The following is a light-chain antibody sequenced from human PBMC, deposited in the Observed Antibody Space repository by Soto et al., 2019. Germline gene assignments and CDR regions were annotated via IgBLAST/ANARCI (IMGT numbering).Light chain of an antibody. CDR1: QSVSSRS. V-gene: IGKV3-20*01. CDR2: GAS. J-gene: IGKJ3*01. CDR3: QQYGSSVT. Sequence: EIVLTQSPDTLSLSPGGRGTLSCRASQSVSSRSLAWYQHKPGQAPRLLIFGASSRATGIPDRFSGSGSGTDFTLTISRLEPEDFAVYYCQQYGSSVTFGPGTKVDIK.